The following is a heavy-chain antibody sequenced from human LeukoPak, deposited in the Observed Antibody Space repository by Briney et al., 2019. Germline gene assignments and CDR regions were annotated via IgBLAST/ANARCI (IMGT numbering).Heavy chain of an antibody. CDR2: IIPILGIA. CDR3: APLAGYSGYDYWFDP. J-gene: IGHJ5*02. V-gene: IGHV1-69*04. CDR1: GGTFSSYA. D-gene: IGHD5-12*01. Sequence: GASVKVSCKASGGTFSSYAISWVRQAPGQGLEWMGRIIPILGIANYAQKFRGRVTITADKSTSTAYMELSSLRSEDTAVYYCAPLAGYSGYDYWFDPWGQGTLVTLSS.